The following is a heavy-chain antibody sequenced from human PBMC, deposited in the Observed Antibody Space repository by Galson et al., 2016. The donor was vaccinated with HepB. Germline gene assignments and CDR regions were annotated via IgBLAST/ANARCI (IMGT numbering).Heavy chain of an antibody. D-gene: IGHD3-22*01. CDR3: ARGRNGGGYYDSSGYYFYTFDY. J-gene: IGHJ4*02. CDR2: IIPIFATT. Sequence: SVKVSCKASGGTVSSYAISWVRQDPGQGLEWMGGIIPIFATTNYAQKFQGRVTITADESTSTAYMELSSLRSEDTGVYYCARGRNGGGYYDSSGYYFYTFDYWSQGTLVTVSS. V-gene: IGHV1-69*13. CDR1: GGTVSSYA.